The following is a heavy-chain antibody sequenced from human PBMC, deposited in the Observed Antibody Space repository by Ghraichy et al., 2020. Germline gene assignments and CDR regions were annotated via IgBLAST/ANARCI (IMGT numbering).Heavy chain of an antibody. CDR3: ARERGPYTVTTTPPTGMDV. CDR1: GYTFTGYY. D-gene: IGHD4-17*01. Sequence: ASVKVSCKASGYTFTGYYMHWVRQAPGQGLEWMGWINPNSGGTNYAQKFQGRVTMTRDTSISTAYMELSRLRSDDTAVYYCARERGPYTVTTTPPTGMDVWGQGTTVTVSS. J-gene: IGHJ6*02. V-gene: IGHV1-2*02. CDR2: INPNSGGT.